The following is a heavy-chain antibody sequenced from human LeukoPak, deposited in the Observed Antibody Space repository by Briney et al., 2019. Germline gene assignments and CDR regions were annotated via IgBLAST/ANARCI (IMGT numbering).Heavy chain of an antibody. CDR3: ARDPTTGWFDP. CDR2: ISYDGSNK. V-gene: IGHV3-30*04. J-gene: IGHJ5*02. D-gene: IGHD1-1*01. CDR1: GFTFSSYA. Sequence: GGSLRLSCAASGFTFSSYAMHWVRQAPGKGLEWVAVISYDGSNKYYADSVKGRFTISRDNSKNTLYLQMNSLRAEDTAVYYCARDPTTGWFDPWGQGTLVTVSS.